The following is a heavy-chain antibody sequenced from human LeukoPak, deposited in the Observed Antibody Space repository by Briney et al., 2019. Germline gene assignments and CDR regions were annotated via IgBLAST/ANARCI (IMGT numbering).Heavy chain of an antibody. CDR1: GFIFHNAW. CDR2: IKSNRDGGTA. D-gene: IGHD3-3*01. CDR3: TTLSYDVDY. V-gene: IGHV3-15*05. J-gene: IGHJ4*02. Sequence: GGSLRLSCAASGFIFHNAWMTWVRQAPGKGLEWVGRIKSNRDGGTADYAAPVKGRFIISRDNSKNTLYLQLNSLKTEDTAVDYCTTLSYDVDYWGQGTLVTVSS.